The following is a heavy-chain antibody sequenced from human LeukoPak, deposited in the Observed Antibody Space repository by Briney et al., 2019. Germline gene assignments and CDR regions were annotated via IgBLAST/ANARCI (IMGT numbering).Heavy chain of an antibody. D-gene: IGHD3-3*01. Sequence: ASVKVSCKASGYTFTGYYMHWVRQAPGQGLEWMGWINPNSGGTNYAQKFQGRVTMTRDTSISTAYMELSRLRSDDTAVYYCARDLFYDFWSGLNYYYYGMDVWGQGTTVTVSS. CDR2: INPNSGGT. CDR1: GYTFTGYY. CDR3: ARDLFYDFWSGLNYYYYGMDV. J-gene: IGHJ6*02. V-gene: IGHV1-2*02.